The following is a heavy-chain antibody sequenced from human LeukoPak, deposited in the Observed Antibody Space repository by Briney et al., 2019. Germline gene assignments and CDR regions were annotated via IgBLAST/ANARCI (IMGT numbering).Heavy chain of an antibody. CDR1: GGSVSSGSYY. CDR2: ISYSGSA. V-gene: IGHV4-61*01. Sequence: PSETLSLTCTVSGGSVSSGSYYWSWIRQPPGMGLEWIGYISYSGSANYNPSLKSRVTISVDTSRNQFSLKMTSVTAADTAVYFCARRNYGDYDHYFDYWGQGTLVTVSS. J-gene: IGHJ4*02. CDR3: ARRNYGDYDHYFDY. D-gene: IGHD4-17*01.